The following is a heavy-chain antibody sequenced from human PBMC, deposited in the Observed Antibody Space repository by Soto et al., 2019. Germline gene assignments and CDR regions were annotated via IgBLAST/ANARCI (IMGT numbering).Heavy chain of an antibody. J-gene: IGHJ4*02. D-gene: IGHD6-13*01. CDR1: GFTFNSFA. CDR2: ITGSGSFT. Sequence: GESLKISCAASGFTFNSFAMSWVRQAPGKGLEWVSGITGSGSFTYYAASVKGRFTISRDNRKNTLYLQIDSLRGEDTASYYCVKDSSRWYYFDYWGPGTLFTVSS. CDR3: VKDSSRWYYFDY. V-gene: IGHV3-23*01.